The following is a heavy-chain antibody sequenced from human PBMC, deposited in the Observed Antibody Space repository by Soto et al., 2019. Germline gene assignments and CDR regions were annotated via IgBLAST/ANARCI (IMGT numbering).Heavy chain of an antibody. CDR1: GGTFSSYA. V-gene: IGHV1-69*12. CDR3: ARDVPLGRDRDGTKRMDV. CDR2: IIPIFGTA. J-gene: IGHJ6*02. Sequence: QVQLVQSGAEVKKPGSSVKVSCKASGGTFSSYAISWVRQAPGQGLEWMGGIIPIFGTANYAQKFQGRVTITADESTSTAYMELSSLRSEDMAVYYCARDVPLGRDRDGTKRMDVWGQGTTVTVSS.